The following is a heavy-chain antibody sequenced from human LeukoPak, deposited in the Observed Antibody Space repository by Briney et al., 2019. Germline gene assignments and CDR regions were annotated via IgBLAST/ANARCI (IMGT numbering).Heavy chain of an antibody. D-gene: IGHD5-18*01. V-gene: IGHV3-15*01. CDR3: TTRDTAMVYYFDY. CDR2: IKSKTDGGTT. CDR1: GFTFSNAW. Sequence: GGSLRLSCAASGFTFSNAWMSWVRQAPGKGLEWVGRIKSKTDGGTTDYAAPVKGRFTISRDDSKNTLYLQMNSLKTEDTAVYYCTTRDTAMVYYFDYWGQGTLVTVSS. J-gene: IGHJ4*02.